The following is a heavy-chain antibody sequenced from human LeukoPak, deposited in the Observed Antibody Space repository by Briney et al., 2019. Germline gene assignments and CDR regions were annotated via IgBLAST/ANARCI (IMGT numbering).Heavy chain of an antibody. J-gene: IGHJ4*02. CDR2: IKSNADGGTT. CDR1: GFTVSNVW. Sequence: GGSLRLSCAASGFTVSNVWMTWVRQAPGKGLEWLGRIKSNADGGTTDYAAPVKGRFTISRDDSKNTLYLQMNSLKTEDTAVYYCTTGQQYYYDSSGRYYLDYWGQGTLVTVSS. CDR3: TTGQQYYYDSSGRYYLDY. V-gene: IGHV3-15*01. D-gene: IGHD3-22*01.